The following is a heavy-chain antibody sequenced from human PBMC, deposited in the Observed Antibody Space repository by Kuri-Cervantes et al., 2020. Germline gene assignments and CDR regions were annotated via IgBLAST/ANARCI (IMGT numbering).Heavy chain of an antibody. Sequence: GSLRLSCTVSSGSISSSSYYWGWIRQPPGKGLEWIGTIDYSGSTNYNPSLKSRVTISVDKSKNQFSLKLSSVTAADTAVYYCARASYCGGDCSPRFDPWGQGTLVTVSS. V-gene: IGHV4-39*07. D-gene: IGHD2-21*01. CDR3: ARASYCGGDCSPRFDP. CDR2: IDYSGST. J-gene: IGHJ5*02. CDR1: SGSISSSSYY.